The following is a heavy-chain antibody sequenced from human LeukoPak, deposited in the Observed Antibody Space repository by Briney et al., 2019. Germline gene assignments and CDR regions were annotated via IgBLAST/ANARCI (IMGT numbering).Heavy chain of an antibody. Sequence: SVTVSCKASGGTFISYAISWVRQAPGQGLEWMGGSIPIFGTANYAQKFQGRVTITADESTSTAYMELSSLRSEDTAVYYCARDLTDHYYGRNDYYYMDVCGKGTTLTISS. J-gene: IGHJ6*03. D-gene: IGHD3-10*01. CDR2: SIPIFGTA. CDR1: GGTFISYA. V-gene: IGHV1-69*13. CDR3: ARDLTDHYYGRNDYYYMDV.